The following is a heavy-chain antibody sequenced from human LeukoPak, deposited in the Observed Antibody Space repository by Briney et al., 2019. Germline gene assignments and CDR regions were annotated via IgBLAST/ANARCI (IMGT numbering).Heavy chain of an antibody. CDR1: GFTVSNNY. D-gene: IGHD2-21*01. CDR2: FSGSGSNT. CDR3: AKTLGRVDPFDY. V-gene: IGHV3-23*01. Sequence: GGSLRLSCAASGFTVSNNYMSWVRQAPGKGLKWVSTFSGSGSNTYYADSVRGRFTISRDNSKTTLYLQMISLRAEDTAVYYCAKTLGRVDPFDYWGQGTLVTVPS. J-gene: IGHJ4*02.